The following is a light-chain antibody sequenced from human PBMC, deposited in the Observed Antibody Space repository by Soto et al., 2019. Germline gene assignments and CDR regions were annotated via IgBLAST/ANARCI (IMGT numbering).Light chain of an antibody. Sequence: EIVLTQSPGTQSLSPGERATLSCRASQSVTNNYLTWYQQKPGQAPRLLIYAASIRATGIPDRFSGSGSGRDFTLTISRLEPEDSAVYYCQQYGSSPGTFGQGTKVEIK. CDR1: QSVTNNY. J-gene: IGKJ1*01. CDR3: QQYGSSPGT. V-gene: IGKV3-20*01. CDR2: AAS.